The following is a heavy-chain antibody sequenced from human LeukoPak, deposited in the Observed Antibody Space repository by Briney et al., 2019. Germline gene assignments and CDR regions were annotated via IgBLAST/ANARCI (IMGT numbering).Heavy chain of an antibody. Sequence: QPGGSLRLSCAASGFTFSRYAMSWVRQAPGKGLEWVSAISGSGTITYYADSVKGRFTISRDNSKDTLYLQMNSLRAEDTAIYFCAILTNHSSSSQFDYWGQGTLVTVSS. D-gene: IGHD6-6*01. J-gene: IGHJ4*02. CDR1: GFTFSRYA. V-gene: IGHV3-23*01. CDR3: AILTNHSSSSQFDY. CDR2: ISGSGTIT.